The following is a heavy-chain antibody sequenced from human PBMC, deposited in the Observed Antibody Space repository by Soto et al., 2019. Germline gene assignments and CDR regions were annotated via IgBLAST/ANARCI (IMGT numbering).Heavy chain of an antibody. V-gene: IGHV3-23*01. CDR3: AKRRDSTYWSTFDP. J-gene: IGHJ5*02. CDR2: ITGAGGAT. CDR1: GFTVSSNY. D-gene: IGHD2-8*02. Sequence: GGSLRLSCAASGFTVSSNYMSWVRQAPGQGLEWVSSITGAGGATYYADSVKGRFTISRDNSKNTVYLQMNSLRAEDTALYYCAKRRDSTYWSTFDPWGQGTLVTVSS.